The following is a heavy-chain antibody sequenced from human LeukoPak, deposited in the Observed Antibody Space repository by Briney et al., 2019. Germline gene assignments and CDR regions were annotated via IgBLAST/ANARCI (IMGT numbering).Heavy chain of an antibody. D-gene: IGHD3-22*01. CDR1: GYSFTSYW. V-gene: IGHV5-51*01. CDR2: IYPGDSDT. CDR3: ARQKYYYDSSGYSTDY. Sequence: GESLKISCKGSGYSFTSYWIGWVRQMPGKGLEWMGIIYPGDSDTRYSPSFQGQVTISADKSISTAYLQWSSLKASDTAMYYCARQKYYYDSSGYSTDYWGQGALVTVSS. J-gene: IGHJ4*02.